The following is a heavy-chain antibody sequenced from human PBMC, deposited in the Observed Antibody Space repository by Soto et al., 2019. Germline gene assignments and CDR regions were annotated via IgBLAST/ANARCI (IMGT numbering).Heavy chain of an antibody. CDR2: ISASGATT. V-gene: IGHV3-23*01. J-gene: IGHJ1*01. CDR3: TRDMWTFSGTWESKH. Sequence: PGGSLRLSCAGSGFSFSDITMSWVRQPPGKGLQWVADISASGATTNYADSVRGRFTVSRDDAKNSVYLQMSSLRAEDTAVYFCTRDMWTFSGTWESKHWGQGILVTVSS. CDR1: GFSFSDIT. D-gene: IGHD5-12*01.